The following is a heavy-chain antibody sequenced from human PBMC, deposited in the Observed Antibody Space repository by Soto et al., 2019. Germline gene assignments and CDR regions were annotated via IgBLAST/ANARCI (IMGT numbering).Heavy chain of an antibody. J-gene: IGHJ3*01. CDR1: GYTFTSSG. D-gene: IGHD3-22*01. Sequence: QVQLVQSGAEVKKPGASVKVSCKASGYTFTSSGMSWVRQAPGQGLEWMGWISAHTGSSEYAQRFQGRVTMTTDRSTSTAYMELRSLRSDDTAAYYCARAFFYQGSDSRGYSFDAFDFWGPGTLVTVSS. CDR3: ARAFFYQGSDSRGYSFDAFDF. V-gene: IGHV1-18*01. CDR2: ISAHTGSS.